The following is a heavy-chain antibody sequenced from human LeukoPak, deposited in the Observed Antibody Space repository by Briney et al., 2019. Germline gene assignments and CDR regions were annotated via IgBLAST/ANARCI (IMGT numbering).Heavy chain of an antibody. V-gene: IGHV3-33*08. Sequence: GGTLRLSCAASGFSFSSCCMHWVRQPPGKGLEWVTDIWHNGINAYYADSVQGRFAISRDDYKNTLYLQMNNLRGEDRAVYYCARERAPFDGCDLGGEGTTVTVSS. J-gene: IGHJ3*01. CDR3: ARERAPFDGCDL. CDR1: GFSFSSCC. CDR2: IWHNGINA.